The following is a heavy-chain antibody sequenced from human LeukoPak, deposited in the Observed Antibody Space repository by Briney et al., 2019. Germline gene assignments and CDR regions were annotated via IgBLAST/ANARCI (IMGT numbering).Heavy chain of an antibody. V-gene: IGHV1-69*13. CDR1: GGTFSSYA. CDR3: ATPDCSSTSCYVWDYYYGMDV. J-gene: IGHJ6*02. CDR2: IIPIFGTA. Sequence: ASVKVSRKASGGTFSSYATSWVRQAPGQGLEWMGGIIPIFGTANYAQKFQGRVTITADESTSTAYMELSSLRSEDTAVYYCATPDCSSTSCYVWDYYYGMDVWDQGTTVTVSS. D-gene: IGHD2-2*01.